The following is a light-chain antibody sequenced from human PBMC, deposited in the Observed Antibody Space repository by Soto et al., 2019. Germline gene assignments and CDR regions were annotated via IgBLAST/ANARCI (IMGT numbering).Light chain of an antibody. V-gene: IGLV2-14*01. Sequence: QSALTQPASVSGSPGQSITISCTGTSSDDGGYNYVSWYQQHPGQVPKLTIYEVTKRPSGVSSRFSGSKSGNTASLTISGLQAEDEADYYCSSYTNIDTWVFGGGTKLTVL. J-gene: IGLJ3*02. CDR2: EVT. CDR3: SSYTNIDTWV. CDR1: SSDDGGYNY.